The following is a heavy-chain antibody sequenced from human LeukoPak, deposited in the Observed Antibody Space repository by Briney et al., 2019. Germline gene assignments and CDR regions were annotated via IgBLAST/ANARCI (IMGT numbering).Heavy chain of an antibody. CDR2: IDPNSGGT. D-gene: IGHD3-10*01. Sequence: GASVKVSCKASGYIFTDYYMHWVRQAPGQGLEWMGWIDPNSGGTNSAQKFQGRVTMTRDTSISTAYMELSRLRSDDTAVYYCARDLQKGSGHWSHPDRGWFDPWGQGTLVTVSS. V-gene: IGHV1-2*02. J-gene: IGHJ5*02. CDR1: GYIFTDYY. CDR3: ARDLQKGSGHWSHPDRGWFDP.